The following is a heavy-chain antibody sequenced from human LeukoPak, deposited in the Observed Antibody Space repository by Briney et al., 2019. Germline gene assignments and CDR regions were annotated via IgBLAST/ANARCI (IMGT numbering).Heavy chain of an antibody. D-gene: IGHD4-11*01. J-gene: IGHJ4*02. V-gene: IGHV4-59*01. Sequence: SETLSLTCTVSGGSISSYYWSWIRQPPGKGLEWIGYIYYTGSTYYNPSLTSRVTISVDTSRDQFSLKVNSVTAADTAVYYCAAYSNYWRDYWGQGTLVTVSS. CDR1: GGSISSYY. CDR3: AAYSNYWRDY. CDR2: IYYTGST.